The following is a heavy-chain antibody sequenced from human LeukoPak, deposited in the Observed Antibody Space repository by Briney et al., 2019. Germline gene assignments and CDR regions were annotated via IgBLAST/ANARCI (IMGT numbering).Heavy chain of an antibody. Sequence: ASVKVSCKASGYTFTSNYIHWVRQAPGQGLEWMGMICPRDGSTSYAQKFQGRVTVTRDTSTSTVHMELSGLRSEDTAVYYCARDQGGFDYWGQGTLVTVSS. CDR1: GYTFTSNY. J-gene: IGHJ4*02. V-gene: IGHV1-46*01. CDR2: ICPRDGST. CDR3: ARDQGGFDY.